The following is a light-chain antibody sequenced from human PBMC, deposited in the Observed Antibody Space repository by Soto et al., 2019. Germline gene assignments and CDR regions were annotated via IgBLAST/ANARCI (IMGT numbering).Light chain of an antibody. Sequence: ENVLTQSPGTLSLSQGEGATLSCRASQSVSRSYFAWYQQKPGQAPRLLSYGASTRATGIPDRFSGDGSGTDFTLTISRLEPEDFAVYYCQQYGSSPWTFGQGTKVETK. CDR1: QSVSRSY. CDR3: QQYGSSPWT. CDR2: GAS. V-gene: IGKV3-20*01. J-gene: IGKJ1*01.